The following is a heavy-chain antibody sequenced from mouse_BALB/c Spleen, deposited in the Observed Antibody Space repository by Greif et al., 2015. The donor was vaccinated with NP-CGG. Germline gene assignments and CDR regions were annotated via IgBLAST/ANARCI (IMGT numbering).Heavy chain of an antibody. D-gene: IGHD3-1*01. CDR1: GYTFSSYW. V-gene: IGHV1-9*01. Sequence: VQLQQSGAELMKPGASVKISCKATGYTFSSYWIEWVKQRPGHGLEWIGEILPGSGSTNYNEKFKGKATFTADTSSNTAYMQLSSLTSEDSAVYYCARRNGRDGYAMDYWGQGTSVTVSS. CDR3: ARRNGRDGYAMDY. J-gene: IGHJ4*01. CDR2: ILPGSGST.